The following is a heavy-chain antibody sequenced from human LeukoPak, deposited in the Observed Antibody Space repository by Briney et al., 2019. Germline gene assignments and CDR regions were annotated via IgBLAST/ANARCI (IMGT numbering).Heavy chain of an antibody. J-gene: IGHJ4*02. CDR1: GFTFSSYA. Sequence: PGGSLRLSCAASGFTFSSYAMSWVRQAPGKGLEWVSAISGSGGSTYYADSVKGRFTISRDNAKNSLYLQMNSLRAEDMALYYCAKVSSSSALGYFDYWGQGTLVTVSS. V-gene: IGHV3-23*01. CDR2: ISGSGGST. D-gene: IGHD6-6*01. CDR3: AKVSSSSALGYFDY.